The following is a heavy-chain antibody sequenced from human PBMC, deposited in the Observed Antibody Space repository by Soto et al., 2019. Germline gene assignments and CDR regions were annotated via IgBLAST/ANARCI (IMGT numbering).Heavy chain of an antibody. CDR2: ISGSGGST. V-gene: IGHV3-23*01. D-gene: IGHD3-22*01. J-gene: IGHJ4*02. Sequence: GGSLRLSCAASGFTFSSYWMSWVRQAPGKGLEWVSAISGSGGSTYYADSVKGRFTISRDNSKNTLYLQMNSLRAEDTAVYYCAKDSNYYDSSGPMYYFDYWGQGTLVTVSS. CDR1: GFTFSSYW. CDR3: AKDSNYYDSSGPMYYFDY.